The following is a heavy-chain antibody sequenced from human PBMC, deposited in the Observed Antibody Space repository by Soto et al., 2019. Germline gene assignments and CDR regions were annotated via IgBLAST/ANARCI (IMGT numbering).Heavy chain of an antibody. J-gene: IGHJ4*02. Sequence: PGGSLRLSCSASGFTFSSYAMHWVRQAPGKGLEWVSAISSNGGSTYYADSVKGRFTISRDNSRNTLYLQMNSLRADDTAVYYCAKDRLAGGFDYWGQGTLVTVSS. CDR1: GFTFSSYA. D-gene: IGHD3-16*01. CDR2: ISSNGGST. CDR3: AKDRLAGGFDY. V-gene: IGHV3-64*04.